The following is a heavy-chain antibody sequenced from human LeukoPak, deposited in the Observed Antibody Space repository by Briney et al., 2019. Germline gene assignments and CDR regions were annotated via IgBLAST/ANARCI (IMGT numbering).Heavy chain of an antibody. J-gene: IGHJ5*02. CDR3: ARDGGAANNWFDP. CDR2: IYTSGST. Sequence: SETLSLTCTVSGDSINNFYWSWIRQPAGKGLEWIGRIYTSGSTNYNPSLKSRVTMSVDTSKNQFSLKLNSVTAADTAVYYCARDGGAANNWFDPWGQGILVTVSS. CDR1: GDSINNFY. D-gene: IGHD3-16*01. V-gene: IGHV4-4*07.